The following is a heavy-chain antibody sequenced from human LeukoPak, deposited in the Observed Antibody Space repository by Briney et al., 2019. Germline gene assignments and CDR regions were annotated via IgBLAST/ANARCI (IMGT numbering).Heavy chain of an antibody. J-gene: IGHJ4*02. V-gene: IGHV3-30*02. D-gene: IGHD5-18*01. Sequence: PGGSLRLSCAASGFTFSTCGMHWVRQAPGKGLEWVAFIRYDGSEKYSTDSVKGRFTISRDNSKNTLYLRMNSLTAEDTAVYYCAKDRSYHYFDYCGQGTLVTVSS. CDR3: AKDRSYHYFDY. CDR1: GFTFSTCG. CDR2: IRYDGSEK.